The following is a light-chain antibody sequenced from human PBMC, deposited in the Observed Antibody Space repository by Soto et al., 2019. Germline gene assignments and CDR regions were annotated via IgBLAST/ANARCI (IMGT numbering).Light chain of an antibody. V-gene: IGLV2-14*01. CDR3: SSYTSSSTYV. CDR1: SSDVGGYNY. CDR2: KVS. J-gene: IGLJ1*01. Sequence: QSVLTQPASVSGSPGQSITISCTGTSSDVGGYNYVSWYQQHPGKAPKLMIYKVSNRPSGVSNRFSGSTSGNTASLIISGLQAEDEADYYCSSYTSSSTYVFGTGTKVTVL.